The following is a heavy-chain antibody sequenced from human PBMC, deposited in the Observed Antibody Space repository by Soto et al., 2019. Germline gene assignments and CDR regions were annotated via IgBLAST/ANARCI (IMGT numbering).Heavy chain of an antibody. J-gene: IGHJ5*02. CDR2: IHHTGGT. V-gene: IGHV4-4*02. CDR1: GTSISSTYW. D-gene: IGHD2-21*01. Sequence: QVQLRQSGPGLVKPSGTLSLTCFVSGTSISSTYWWTWVRQSPGKGLEWLGEIHHTGGTNYNPALKTSLTIPVDNANTQFAPRLTSVPAADSAVYYCATLPPRIVVALAEFTPWCQGSLVTVSS. CDR3: ATLPPRIVVALAEFTP.